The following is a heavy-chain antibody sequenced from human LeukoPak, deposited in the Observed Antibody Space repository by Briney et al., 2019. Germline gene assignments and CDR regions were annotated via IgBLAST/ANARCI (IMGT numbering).Heavy chain of an antibody. J-gene: IGHJ4*02. CDR3: AKATPYYFDY. CDR2: ISWNSGSI. Sequence: GGSLRLSCAASGFTFDDYAMHWVRQAPGKGLEWVSGISWNSGSIGYADSVKGRFTISRDNAKNSLYLQMNSLRAEDTALYYCAKATPYYFDYWGQGTLLTVSS. V-gene: IGHV3-9*01. CDR1: GFTFDDYA.